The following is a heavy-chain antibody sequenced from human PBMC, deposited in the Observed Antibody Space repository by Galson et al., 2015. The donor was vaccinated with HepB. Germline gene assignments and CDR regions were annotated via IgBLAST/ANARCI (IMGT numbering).Heavy chain of an antibody. CDR1: GDSVSSNSAA. J-gene: IGHJ6*03. CDR3: ARNIVVVPAAPYYYYYMDV. D-gene: IGHD2-2*01. CDR2: TYYRSKWYN. V-gene: IGHV6-1*01. Sequence: CAISGDSVSSNSAAWNWIRQSPSRGLEWLGRTYYRSKWYNDYAVSVKSRITINPDTSKNQFSLQPNSVTPEDTAVYYCARNIVVVPAAPYYYYYMDVWGKGTTVTVSS.